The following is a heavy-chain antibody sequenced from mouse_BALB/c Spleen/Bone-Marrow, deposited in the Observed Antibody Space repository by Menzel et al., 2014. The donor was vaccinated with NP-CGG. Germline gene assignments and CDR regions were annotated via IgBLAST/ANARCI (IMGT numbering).Heavy chain of an antibody. D-gene: IGHD1-2*01. V-gene: IGHV5-17*02. J-gene: IGHJ4*01. CDR1: GFTFSSFG. Sequence: EVHLVESGGGLVQPGGSRKLSCAASGFTFSSFGMHWVRQAPEKGLEWVAYISGGSSIIYYADTVKGRFIISRDNPKNTLFLQMTSLRSEDTAIYYCARKDYFGYAAMDYWGQGTSVTVSS. CDR2: ISGGSSII. CDR3: ARKDYFGYAAMDY.